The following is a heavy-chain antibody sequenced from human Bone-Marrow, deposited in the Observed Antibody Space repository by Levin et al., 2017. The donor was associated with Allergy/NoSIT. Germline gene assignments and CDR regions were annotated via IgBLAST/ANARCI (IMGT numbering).Heavy chain of an antibody. V-gene: IGHV3-7*01. CDR1: GFNFGDFW. CDR2: IKADGSEK. D-gene: IGHD5-18*01. Sequence: GGSLRLSCVASGFNFGDFWMTWVRQVPGKGLEWVATIKADGSEKYYADFVKGRFTISRDNAKNSLYLQMSSLRAEDTAVYFCATLDTFASDHWGQGSLVTVSS. J-gene: IGHJ5*02. CDR3: ATLDTFASDH.